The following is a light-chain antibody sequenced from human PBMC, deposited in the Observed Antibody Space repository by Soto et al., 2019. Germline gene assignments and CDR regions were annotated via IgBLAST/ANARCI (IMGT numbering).Light chain of an antibody. CDR2: DAS. CDR3: QQYGSSPTT. CDR1: QSVSSY. Sequence: EIVLTQSPATLSFAPGERATLSCRASQSVSSYLAWYQQKPGQAPRLLTYDASTRATGIPARFSGSGSGTDFTLTISRLEPEDFAVYSCQQYGSSPTTFGQGARLEIK. J-gene: IGKJ5*01. V-gene: IGKV3-20*01.